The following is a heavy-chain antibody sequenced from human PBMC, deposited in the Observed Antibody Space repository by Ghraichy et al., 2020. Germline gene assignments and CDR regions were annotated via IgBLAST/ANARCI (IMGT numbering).Heavy chain of an antibody. J-gene: IGHJ6*02. Sequence: GESLNISCAASGFTFSSYWMSWVRQAPGKGLEWVANIKQDGSKKYYVDSVKGRFTISRDNAKNSLYLQMNSLRAEDTAVYYCISGAMARGVIIDGMDVWGQGITVTVSS. CDR3: ISGAMARGVIIDGMDV. CDR2: IKQDGSKK. CDR1: GFTFSSYW. V-gene: IGHV3-7*01. D-gene: IGHD3-10*01.